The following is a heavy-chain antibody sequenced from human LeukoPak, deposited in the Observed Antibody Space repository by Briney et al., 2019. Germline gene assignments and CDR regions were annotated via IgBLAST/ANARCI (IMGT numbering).Heavy chain of an antibody. CDR1: GFSRSTSGVG. V-gene: IGHV2-5*01. CDR2: IYWHDDK. D-gene: IGHD3-3*01. J-gene: IGHJ4*02. Sequence: ESGPTLVNXTQTLTRTCTFSGFSRSTSGVGGGWIRQPPGKALEWLTLIYWHDDKRYSPSLKSRLTITKDTSKNQVVLTMTNMDPVDTATYYCAHPHYDFWSGYLYYFDYWGQGTLVTVSS. CDR3: AHPHYDFWSGYLYYFDY.